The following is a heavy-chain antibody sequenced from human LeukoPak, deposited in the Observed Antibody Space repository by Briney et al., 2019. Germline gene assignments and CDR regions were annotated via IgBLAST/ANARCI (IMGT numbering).Heavy chain of an antibody. CDR3: ARVYYSSSYDYWYFDL. Sequence: APVKVSCKAYGYTFTGYYMHWVRQAPGQGLEWMGWINPNSGGTNYAQKFQGRVTMTRDKSIRTAYMELSRLTSDDTAVYYCARVYYSSSYDYWYFDLWGRGTLVTVSS. J-gene: IGHJ2*01. V-gene: IGHV1-2*02. CDR2: INPNSGGT. CDR1: GYTFTGYY. D-gene: IGHD6-13*01.